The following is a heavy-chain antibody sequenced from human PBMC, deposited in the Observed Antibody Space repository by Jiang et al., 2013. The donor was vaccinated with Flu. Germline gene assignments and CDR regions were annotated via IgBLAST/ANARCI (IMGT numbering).Heavy chain of an antibody. V-gene: IGHV3-23*01. CDR2: ISGGGDGT. D-gene: IGHD3-22*01. Sequence: YAMSWVRQAPGKGLQWVSGISGGGDGTYYADSVKGRFTISRDNFKNTLFLQMNTLRAEDTAVYYCAKLTDYFDSSGNFHYWGQGTLVTVSS. J-gene: IGHJ4*02. CDR3: AKLTDYFDSSGNFHY. CDR1: YA.